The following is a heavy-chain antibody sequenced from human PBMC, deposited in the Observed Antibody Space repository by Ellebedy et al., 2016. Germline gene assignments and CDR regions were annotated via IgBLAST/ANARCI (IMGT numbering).Heavy chain of an antibody. D-gene: IGHD5-18*01. CDR1: GFTFSSYS. CDR2: ISSSSSYI. V-gene: IGHV3-21*01. CDR3: ARVGPDTGYYFDY. J-gene: IGHJ4*02. Sequence: GGSLRLXCAASGFTFSSYSMNWVRQAPGKGLEWVSSISSSSSYIYYADSVKGRFTISRDNAKNSLYLQMNSLRAEDTAVYYCARVGPDTGYYFDYWGQGTLVTVSS.